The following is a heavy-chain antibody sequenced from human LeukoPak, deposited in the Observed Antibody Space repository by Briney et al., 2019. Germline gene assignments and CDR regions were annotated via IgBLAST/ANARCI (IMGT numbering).Heavy chain of an antibody. V-gene: IGHV1-2*06. CDR1: GYTFTGYY. J-gene: IGHJ4*02. D-gene: IGHD6-13*01. CDR3: ARDVVSSSWYGY. Sequence: GAPVKVSCKASGYTFTGYYMHWVRQAPGQGLEWMGRINPNSGGTNYAQKFQGRVTMTRDTSISTAYMELSRLRSDDTAVYYCARDVVSSSWYGYWGQGTLVTVSS. CDR2: INPNSGGT.